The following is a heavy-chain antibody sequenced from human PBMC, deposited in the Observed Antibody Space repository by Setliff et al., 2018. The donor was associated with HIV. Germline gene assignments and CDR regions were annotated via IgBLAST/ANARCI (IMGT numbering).Heavy chain of an antibody. CDR1: GGSISSYY. V-gene: IGHV4-59*01. J-gene: IGHJ4*02. Sequence: SETLSLTCTVSGGSISSYYWSWIRQPPGKGLEWIGYIYYSGSTNYNPSLKSRVTISVDTSKDHFSLKLSSVTAADTAVYYCASGEYSYGYRFDYWGQGTLVTVSS. CDR2: IYYSGST. D-gene: IGHD5-18*01. CDR3: ASGEYSYGYRFDY.